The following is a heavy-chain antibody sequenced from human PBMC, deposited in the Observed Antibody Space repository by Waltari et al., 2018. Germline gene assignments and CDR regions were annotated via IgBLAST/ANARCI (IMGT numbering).Heavy chain of an antibody. V-gene: IGHV4-39*01. CDR3: ARQNLLWVGDPDPDVFDI. Sequence: QLQLQESGPGLVKPSETLSLTCIVSGGSISSSSYYWGWIRQPPGKGLEWIGSIYYRGSTYYNPSLKSRVTISVDTSKNQFSLKLSSVTAADTALYYCARQNLLWVGDPDPDVFDIWGQGTMVTVSS. CDR1: GGSISSSSYY. CDR2: IYYRGST. D-gene: IGHD3-10*01. J-gene: IGHJ3*02.